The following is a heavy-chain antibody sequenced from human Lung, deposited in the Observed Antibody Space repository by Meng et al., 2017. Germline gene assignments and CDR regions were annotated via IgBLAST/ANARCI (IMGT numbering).Heavy chain of an antibody. J-gene: IGHJ4*02. V-gene: IGHV4-34*04. Sequence: QLRLQQWVRELLNTSRTVSLTCVVSGGSFSDYYWSWIRQPPGKGREWIGEINHSGSTNDNPSLESGATISVDTSQNNLSLKLSSVTAADSAVYYCVRGPTTMAHDFDYWGQGTLVTVSS. D-gene: IGHD4-11*01. CDR2: INHSGST. CDR1: GGSFSDYY. CDR3: VRGPTTMAHDFDY.